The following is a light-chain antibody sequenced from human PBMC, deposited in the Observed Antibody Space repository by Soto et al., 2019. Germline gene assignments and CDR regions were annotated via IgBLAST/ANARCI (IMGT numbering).Light chain of an antibody. J-gene: IGLJ2*01. CDR2: ETS. CDR1: TGAVTSGHY. Sequence: QAVMTQEPSLTVSPGGTVTLTCGSSTGAVTSGHYPYWFQQKPGQAPRTLIYETSNKHSWTPARFSGSLLGGKAALTLSGAQPEDEADYYCLLSYSGTRVFGGGTKLTVL. CDR3: LLSYSGTRV. V-gene: IGLV7-46*01.